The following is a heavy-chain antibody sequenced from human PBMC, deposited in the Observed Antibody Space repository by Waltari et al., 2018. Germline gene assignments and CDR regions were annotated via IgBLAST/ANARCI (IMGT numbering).Heavy chain of an antibody. V-gene: IGHV1-69*08. CDR3: ARPGSADGDYGRDY. Sequence: QVQLVQSGAAVKKPGSSVKVSCKASGGTFSSYAISWVRQAPGQGLEWMGRIIPNFGTANYAQKCQGRVTITADKATSTAYMELSSLRSEDTAVYYCARPGSADGDYGRDYWGQGTLVTVSS. J-gene: IGHJ4*02. CDR1: GGTFSSYA. CDR2: IIPNFGTA. D-gene: IGHD4-17*01.